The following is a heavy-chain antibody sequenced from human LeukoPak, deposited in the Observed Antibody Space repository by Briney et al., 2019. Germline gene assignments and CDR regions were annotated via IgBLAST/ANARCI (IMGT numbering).Heavy chain of an antibody. V-gene: IGHV3-30*03. D-gene: IGHD6-19*01. CDR2: ISYDGSNK. CDR3: ARDRGSGWYGDY. CDR1: GFTFSSYG. Sequence: DPGGSLRLSCAASGFTFSSYGMHWVRQAPGKGLEWVAVISYDGSNKYYADSVKGRFTISRDNSKDTLYLQMNSLRAEDTAVYYCARDRGSGWYGDYWGQGTLVTVSS. J-gene: IGHJ4*02.